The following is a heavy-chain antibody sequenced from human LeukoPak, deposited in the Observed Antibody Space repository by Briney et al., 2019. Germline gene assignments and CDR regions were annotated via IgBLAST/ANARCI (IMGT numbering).Heavy chain of an antibody. CDR3: ARRKGSGWSDALDI. D-gene: IGHD6-19*01. V-gene: IGHV4-61*05. CDR2: VYYSGST. J-gene: IGHJ3*02. Sequence: SETLSLTCTVSGGSISSSSYYWGWIRQPPGKGLEWIGYVYYSGSTNYNPSLKSRVTISVDTSKNQFSLKLSSVTAADTAVYYCARRKGSGWSDALDIWGQGTMVTVSS. CDR1: GGSISSSSYY.